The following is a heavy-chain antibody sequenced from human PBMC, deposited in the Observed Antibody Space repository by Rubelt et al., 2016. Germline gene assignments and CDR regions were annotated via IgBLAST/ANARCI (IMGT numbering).Heavy chain of an antibody. D-gene: IGHD3-16*01. CDR3: ARQRGDS. Sequence: EVQLVQSGAEVQKPGESLKISCKGSGYSFTTYWLAWVRQLPGKGLWWMGFIYPVDSATRYSTSFQGQVTIPADKSIGTADLQWSSLQASDTAIYYCARQRGDSWGQGTLVVVSS. J-gene: IGHJ1*01. CDR1: GYSFTTYW. V-gene: IGHV5-51*01. CDR2: IYPVDSAT.